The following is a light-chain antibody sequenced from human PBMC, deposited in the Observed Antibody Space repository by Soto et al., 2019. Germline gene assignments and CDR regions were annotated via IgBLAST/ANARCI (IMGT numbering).Light chain of an antibody. J-gene: IGKJ4*01. Sequence: DIQMTQSPSSLSASVGDRVTITCRASQSISTWLAWYQQKPGKAPKFLLYGASSLESGVPSRFSGSGSGTEFTLTISSLQPDDFATYYCQQYNSHPRAFGGGTKVEIK. CDR3: QQYNSHPRA. V-gene: IGKV1-5*01. CDR2: GAS. CDR1: QSISTW.